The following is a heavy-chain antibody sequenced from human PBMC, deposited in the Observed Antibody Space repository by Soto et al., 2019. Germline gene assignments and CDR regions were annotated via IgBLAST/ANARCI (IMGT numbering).Heavy chain of an antibody. Sequence: QVQLVQSGAEVKKPGSSVKVSCKASGGTFSSYAISWVRQAPGQGLEWMGGIIPIFGTANYAQKFQGRVTITADESTSTAYMELSSLRSEDTAVYYCAREQQPTNYYYYYGMDVWGQGTTVTVSS. D-gene: IGHD6-13*01. J-gene: IGHJ6*02. CDR1: GGTFSSYA. V-gene: IGHV1-69*12. CDR3: AREQQPTNYYYYYGMDV. CDR2: IIPIFGTA.